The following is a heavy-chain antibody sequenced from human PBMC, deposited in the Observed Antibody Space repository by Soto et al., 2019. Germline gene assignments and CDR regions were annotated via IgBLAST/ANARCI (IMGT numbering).Heavy chain of an antibody. CDR2: IDYSGST. CDR3: ARRLDYSNYVAARYYYYGMDV. D-gene: IGHD4-4*01. CDR1: GGSISSSSYY. J-gene: IGHJ6*02. V-gene: IGHV4-39*01. Sequence: SETLSLTCTVSGGSISSSSYYWGWIRQPPGKGLEWIGSIDYSGSTYSNPSLKSRVTISVDTSKNQFSLKLCSVTAADTAVYYCARRLDYSNYVAARYYYYGMDVWGQGTTVTVSS.